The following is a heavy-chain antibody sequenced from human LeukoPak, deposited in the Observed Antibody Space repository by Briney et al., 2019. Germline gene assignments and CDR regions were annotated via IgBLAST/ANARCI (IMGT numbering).Heavy chain of an antibody. V-gene: IGHV3-30*02. CDR1: GFTFSSYG. J-gene: IGHJ3*02. CDR2: IRYDGSNK. CDR3: ARGGAYYYDSTHAFDI. Sequence: PGGSLRLSCAASGFTFSSYGMHWVRQAPGKGLEWVAFIRYDGSNKYYADSVKGRFTISRDNSKNTLYLQMNSLRAEDTAVYYCARGGAYYYDSTHAFDIWGQGTMVTVSS. D-gene: IGHD3-22*01.